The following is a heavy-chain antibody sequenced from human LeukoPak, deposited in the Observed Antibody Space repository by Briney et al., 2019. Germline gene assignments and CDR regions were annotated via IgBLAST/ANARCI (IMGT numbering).Heavy chain of an antibody. D-gene: IGHD2-2*01. CDR3: AKAFDYCTSTSCADFDY. CDR2: ISGSGGIT. Sequence: GGSQRLSCAASGFTLSSYAMSWVRQAPGKGLEWVSGISGSGGITYYADSVKGRFTISRDNSKNTLYLQMNSLRAEDTAVYYCAKAFDYCTSTSCADFDYWGQGNVVTVSS. V-gene: IGHV3-23*01. J-gene: IGHJ4*02. CDR1: GFTLSSYA.